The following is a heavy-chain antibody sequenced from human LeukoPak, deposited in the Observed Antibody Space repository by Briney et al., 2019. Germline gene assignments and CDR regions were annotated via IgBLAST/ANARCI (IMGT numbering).Heavy chain of an antibody. CDR2: IYTSGST. J-gene: IGHJ4*02. V-gene: IGHV4-4*07. CDR3: ARDVGSSWYEDYFDY. Sequence: SETLSLTCTVSGGSISSYYWSWIRQPAGKGLERIGRIYTSGSTNYNPSLKSRVTMSVDTSKNQFSLKLSSVTAADTAVYYCARDVGSSWYEDYFDYWGQGTLVTVSS. CDR1: GGSISSYY. D-gene: IGHD6-13*01.